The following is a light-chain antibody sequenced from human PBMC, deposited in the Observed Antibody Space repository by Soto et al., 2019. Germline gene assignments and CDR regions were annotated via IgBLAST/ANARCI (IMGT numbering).Light chain of an antibody. J-gene: IGLJ2*01. Sequence: HSALTQPRSVSGSPGQSVTISCTGTSSDVGGYNYVSWYQQHPGKAPKLMIYDVGKRPSGVPDRFSGSKSGNTASLTISGLQAEDEADYYCCSYAGSYSVVFGGGTKLTVL. CDR3: CSYAGSYSVV. V-gene: IGLV2-11*01. CDR2: DVG. CDR1: SSDVGGYNY.